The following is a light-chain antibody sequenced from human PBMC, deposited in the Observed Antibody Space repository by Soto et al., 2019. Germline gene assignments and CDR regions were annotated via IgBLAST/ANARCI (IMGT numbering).Light chain of an antibody. V-gene: IGKV1-27*01. J-gene: IGKJ4*01. CDR3: QKYNGAPLT. CDR2: GAS. CDR1: QAIYNY. Sequence: DIQMTQSPSSLSASVGDRVTITCRASQAIYNYLAWYQQKPGEVPKLLIYGASTLQSGVPSRFSGSGSGTDFTLAISSLQPEDVANYYCQKYNGAPLTFGGGTKVEIK.